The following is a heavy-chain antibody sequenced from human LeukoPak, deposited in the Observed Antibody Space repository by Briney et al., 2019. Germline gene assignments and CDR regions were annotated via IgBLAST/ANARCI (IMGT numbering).Heavy chain of an antibody. Sequence: GGSLRLSCAASGFTFSSYGIHWVRQAPGKGLEWVAFIRYDGSNKYHADSVKGRFTISRDNSKNTLCLQMNSLRAEDTAVYYCAKEIWPTVTTPGHTHFDYWGQGTLVTVSS. J-gene: IGHJ4*02. CDR1: GFTFSSYG. CDR2: IRYDGSNK. D-gene: IGHD4-17*01. CDR3: AKEIWPTVTTPGHTHFDY. V-gene: IGHV3-30*02.